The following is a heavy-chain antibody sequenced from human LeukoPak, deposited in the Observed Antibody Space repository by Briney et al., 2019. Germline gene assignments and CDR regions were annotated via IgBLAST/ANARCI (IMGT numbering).Heavy chain of an antibody. CDR2: INADDGNT. J-gene: IGHJ4*02. Sequence: ASVKVSCKTSGYTFTTYAIHWVRQAPGQRLEWMGLINADDGNTRYSQRFQGRVTITRDTSANTAYMELSSPRFEDTAVYYCSRPGARSADRWWYDYWGQGTLVTVSS. CDR1: GYTFTTYA. D-gene: IGHD2-15*01. V-gene: IGHV1-3*01. CDR3: SRPGARSADRWWYDY.